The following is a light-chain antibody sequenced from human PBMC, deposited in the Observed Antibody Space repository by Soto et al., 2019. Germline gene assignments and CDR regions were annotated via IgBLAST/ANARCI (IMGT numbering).Light chain of an antibody. V-gene: IGLV2-14*01. CDR3: SSYTSSSTYV. CDR2: DVS. J-gene: IGLJ1*01. CDR1: SSDVGGYNY. Sequence: QSALTQPASVSASPGQSITISCTGTSSDVGGYNYVSWYQQHPGKAPKVMIYDVSNRPSGVSNRFSGSKSGNTAFLIIFGLQAEDEADYYCSSYTSSSTYVFGPGTKLTVL.